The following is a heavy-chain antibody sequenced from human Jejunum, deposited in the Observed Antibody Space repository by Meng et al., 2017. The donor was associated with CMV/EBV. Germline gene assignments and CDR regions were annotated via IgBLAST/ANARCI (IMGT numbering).Heavy chain of an antibody. CDR1: SVTSRDSL. J-gene: IGHJ6*02. D-gene: IGHD4-11*01. CDR2: FSHSRSS. Sequence: SVTSRDSLWPWIPQPPRKALEWIGYFSHSRSSSYHPSLKSRVTMSLDTSKNQFSLKLSSVTAADTAVYYCAREIVRDYTRDGMDVWGQGTTVTVSS. V-gene: IGHV4-61*08. CDR3: AREIVRDYTRDGMDV.